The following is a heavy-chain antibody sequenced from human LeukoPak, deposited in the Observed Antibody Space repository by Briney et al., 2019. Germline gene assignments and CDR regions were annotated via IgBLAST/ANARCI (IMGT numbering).Heavy chain of an antibody. J-gene: IGHJ4*02. Sequence: GASVKVSCKVSGYTLTELSMHWVRQAPGKGLEWMGGFDPEDGETIYAQKFQGRVTMTEDTSTDTPYMELSSLRSEDTAVYYCAIWRWELPYFDYWGQGTLVTVSS. CDR2: FDPEDGET. CDR1: GYTLTELS. CDR3: AIWRWELPYFDY. D-gene: IGHD1-26*01. V-gene: IGHV1-24*01.